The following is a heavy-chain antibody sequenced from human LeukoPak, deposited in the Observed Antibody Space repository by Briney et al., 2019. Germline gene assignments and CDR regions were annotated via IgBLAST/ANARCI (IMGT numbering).Heavy chain of an antibody. Sequence: PSETLSLTCTVSGGSFSIYYWSWIRQPPGKGLEWIGEINHSGSTNYNPSLKSRVTISVDTSKNQFSLKLSSVTAADTAVYYCARLRYSSSWYRGWFDPWGQGTLVTVSS. J-gene: IGHJ5*02. CDR2: INHSGST. CDR1: GGSFSIYY. CDR3: ARLRYSSSWYRGWFDP. D-gene: IGHD6-13*01. V-gene: IGHV4-34*01.